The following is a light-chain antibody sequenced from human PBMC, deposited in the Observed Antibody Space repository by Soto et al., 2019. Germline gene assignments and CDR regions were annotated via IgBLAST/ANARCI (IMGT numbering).Light chain of an antibody. J-gene: IGKJ1*01. CDR1: QSVRSDY. Sequence: EIVLTQSQGTLSLSPGERATLSCRASQSVRSDYLAWYQQKPGQAPRLHIYGASTRATGIPDRFTGSGSGTDFTLTISRLEPEDFAVYYCQQYGSSPRTFGQGTKVEIK. CDR2: GAS. CDR3: QQYGSSPRT. V-gene: IGKV3-20*01.